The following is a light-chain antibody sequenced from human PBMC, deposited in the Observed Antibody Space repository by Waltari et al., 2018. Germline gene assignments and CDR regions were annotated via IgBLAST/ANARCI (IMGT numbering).Light chain of an antibody. Sequence: DIQMTQSPSSLSASVGDRVTNTCRASQDISNYLAWLQQKPGKAPKSLIYGASSLQSGVPSNFSGSGSGTDFTLTISSLQPEDFATYYCQQYDSFPRTFGQGTKVEIK. J-gene: IGKJ1*01. CDR2: GAS. CDR3: QQYDSFPRT. V-gene: IGKV1-16*02. CDR1: QDISNY.